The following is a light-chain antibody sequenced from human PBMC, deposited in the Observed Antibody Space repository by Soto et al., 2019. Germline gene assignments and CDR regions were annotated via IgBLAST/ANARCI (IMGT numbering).Light chain of an antibody. CDR3: QQSYSTPPT. CDR2: AAS. Sequence: DIQITQSPSSLSASVGDRVTISCRASESISSYLNWYQQKPGKAPKLLIYAASSLQSGVPSRFSGSGSGTDFTLTISSLQPEDFATYYCQQSYSTPPTFGQGTKVELK. J-gene: IGKJ1*01. V-gene: IGKV1-39*01. CDR1: ESISSY.